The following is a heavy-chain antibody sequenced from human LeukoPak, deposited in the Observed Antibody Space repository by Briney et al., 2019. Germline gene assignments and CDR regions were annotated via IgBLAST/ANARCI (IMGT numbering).Heavy chain of an antibody. J-gene: IGHJ4*02. CDR3: VSNKDYIGNSMIFAGY. D-gene: IGHD4-23*01. Sequence: GGSLRLSCAASGFTFSSYAMSWVRQAPGKGLEWVSAISGSGGSTYYADSVKGRFTISRDNSKNTLYLQMNSLRAEDTAVYYCVSNKDYIGNSMIFAGYWGQGTLVTVSS. V-gene: IGHV3-23*01. CDR1: GFTFSSYA. CDR2: ISGSGGST.